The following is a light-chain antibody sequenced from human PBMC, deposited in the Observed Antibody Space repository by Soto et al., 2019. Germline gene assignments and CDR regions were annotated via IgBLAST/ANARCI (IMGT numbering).Light chain of an antibody. CDR2: EAS. CDR1: HDIGKF. V-gene: IGKV1-33*01. J-gene: IGKJ2*01. Sequence: DILMTQSPSSLSATVGGRVTISCQASHDIGKFLNWYQWKPEKVPKLLVYEASSLETGAPSRFSGSGSGTDFSFTISSLQPEDIATHICQQWGSLPYTFGQGTTLEIE. CDR3: QQWGSLPYT.